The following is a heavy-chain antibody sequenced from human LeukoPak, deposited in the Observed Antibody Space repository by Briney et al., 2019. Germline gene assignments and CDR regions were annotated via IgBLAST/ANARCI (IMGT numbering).Heavy chain of an antibody. D-gene: IGHD6-19*01. CDR1: GYTXTRYA. CDR2: ISTYNGDT. CDR3: ARDPSNTSGRYIYFDS. Sequence: ASVKVSCKASGYTXTRYAISGVRQAPGQGLEWMEWISTYNGDTNYAQNLQGRVTMTRDTSTSTAYMDLRGLRSDDTAVYYCARDPSNTSGRYIYFDSWSQGTLVTVSS. V-gene: IGHV1-18*04. J-gene: IGHJ4*02.